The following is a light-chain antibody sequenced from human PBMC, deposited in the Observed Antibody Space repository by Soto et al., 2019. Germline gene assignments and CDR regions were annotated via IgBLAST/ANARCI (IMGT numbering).Light chain of an antibody. J-gene: IGKJ5*01. Sequence: DIQMTHSPSSLSASVGDRVTITCRASQSINRFLNWYQQKPGRAPKLLIYDASNLEAGVPSRFRGSGSGTDFTFTISRLQPEDIATYYCQQYENLPTFGQGTRLEIK. CDR2: DAS. V-gene: IGKV1-33*01. CDR1: QSINRF. CDR3: QQYENLPT.